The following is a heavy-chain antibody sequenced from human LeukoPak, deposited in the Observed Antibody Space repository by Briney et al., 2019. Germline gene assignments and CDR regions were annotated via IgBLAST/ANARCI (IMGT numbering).Heavy chain of an antibody. J-gene: IGHJ4*02. Sequence: GGSLRLSCAESGFTFSSHWMNWVRQAPGRELEWVGNINPDGSQTYYVDSVKGRFTISRDNAKDSVYLQMNTLRVEDTAVYYCLGSADRGWGQGTLVTVPS. D-gene: IGHD6-25*01. CDR3: LGSADRG. V-gene: IGHV3-7*01. CDR1: GFTFSSHW. CDR2: INPDGSQT.